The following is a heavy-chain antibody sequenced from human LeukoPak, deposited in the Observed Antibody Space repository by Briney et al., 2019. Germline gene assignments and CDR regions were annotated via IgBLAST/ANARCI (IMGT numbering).Heavy chain of an antibody. Sequence: ASVKVSCKASGYTFTSYGISWVRQAPGQGLEWMGWISAYNGNTNYAQKLQGRVTMTTDTSTSTAYMELRSLRSDDTAVYYCARERGGELGATPGDYFDYWGQGTLVTVSS. CDR3: ARERGGELGATPGDYFDY. CDR2: ISAYNGNT. J-gene: IGHJ4*02. CDR1: GYTFTSYG. V-gene: IGHV1-18*01. D-gene: IGHD1-26*01.